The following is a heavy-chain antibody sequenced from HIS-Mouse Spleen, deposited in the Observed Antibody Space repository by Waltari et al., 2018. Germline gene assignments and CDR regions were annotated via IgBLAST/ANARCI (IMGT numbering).Heavy chain of an antibody. Sequence: QLQLQESGPGLVKPSETLSLTCTVSCGSISRSSDYWGWIRQPPGKGLEWIGSIYYSGSTYYNPSLKSRVTISVDTSKNQFSLKLSSVTAADTAVYYCAREIPYSSSWYDWYFDLWGRGTLVTVSS. V-gene: IGHV4-39*07. CDR2: IYYSGST. J-gene: IGHJ2*01. D-gene: IGHD6-13*01. CDR3: AREIPYSSSWYDWYFDL. CDR1: CGSISRSSDY.